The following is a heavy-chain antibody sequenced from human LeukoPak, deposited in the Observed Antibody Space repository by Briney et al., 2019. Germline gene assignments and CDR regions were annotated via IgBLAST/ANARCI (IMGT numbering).Heavy chain of an antibody. J-gene: IGHJ6*02. Sequence: SETLSLTCTVSGGSISSGGYYWSWIRQHPGKGLEWIGYIYYSGSTYYNPSLKSRVTISVDTSKNQFSLKLSSVTAADTAVYYCATSIVVVPAAIDYYYGRDVWGQGTTVSVSS. CDR1: GGSISSGGYY. CDR3: ATSIVVVPAAIDYYYGRDV. V-gene: IGHV4-31*03. D-gene: IGHD2-2*02. CDR2: IYYSGST.